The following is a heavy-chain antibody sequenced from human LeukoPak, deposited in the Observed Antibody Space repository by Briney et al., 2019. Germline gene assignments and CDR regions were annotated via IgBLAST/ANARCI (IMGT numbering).Heavy chain of an antibody. CDR1: GGSASSNSYY. CDR3: ARHYGSGSSGGARRWFDP. CDR2: IYYSGST. V-gene: IGHV4-39*01. Sequence: SETLSLICTVSGGSASSNSYYWGWIRQPPGKGLEWIGSIYYSGSTYYNPSLLSRVTIFVDTSKNQFSLKLSSVTATDSAVYYCARHYGSGSSGGARRWFDPWGQGTLVTVSS. D-gene: IGHD3-10*01. J-gene: IGHJ5*02.